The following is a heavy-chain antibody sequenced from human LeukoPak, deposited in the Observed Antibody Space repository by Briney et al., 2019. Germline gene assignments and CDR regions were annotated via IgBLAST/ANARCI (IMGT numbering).Heavy chain of an antibody. J-gene: IGHJ4*02. CDR2: INPNSGGT. CDR3: ARDVVGIPIFGVAIPEFIY. Sequence: ASVKVSCKASGYAFTGYYMHWVRQAPGQGLEWMGWINPNSGGTNYAQKFQGRVTMTRDTSISTAYMELSRLRSDDTAVYYCARDVVGIPIFGVAIPEFIYWGQGTLVTVSS. V-gene: IGHV1-2*02. D-gene: IGHD3-3*01. CDR1: GYAFTGYY.